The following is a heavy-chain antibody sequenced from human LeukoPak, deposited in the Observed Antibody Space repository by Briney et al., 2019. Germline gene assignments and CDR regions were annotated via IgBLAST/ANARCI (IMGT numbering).Heavy chain of an antibody. CDR1: GFTFSSYA. Sequence: GGSLRLSCAASGFTFSSYAMSWVRQAPGKGLEWVSAISGSGGSTYYADSVKGRFTISRDNSKNTLSLQMNSLRAEDTAVYYCARGPSPDFRLAYFDYWGQGTLVTVSS. V-gene: IGHV3-23*01. CDR3: ARGPSPDFRLAYFDY. J-gene: IGHJ4*02. CDR2: ISGSGGST.